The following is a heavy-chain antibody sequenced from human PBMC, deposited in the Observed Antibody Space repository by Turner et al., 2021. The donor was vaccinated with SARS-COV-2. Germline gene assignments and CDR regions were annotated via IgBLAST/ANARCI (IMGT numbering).Heavy chain of an antibody. CDR3: VKFHFYLDSGRSSSGDH. CDR1: GFTFSEYA. CDR2: ISGPGYNT. Sequence: EVQLVESGGGLVQPGGSLRLSCAGSGFTFSEYAMSWVRQAPGQGLEWLSDISGPGYNTYFADAVKGRFTISRDNSRNTVYLHMDSLRVEDTARYYCVKFHFYLDSGRSSSGDHWGQGTLVTVSS. D-gene: IGHD3-3*02. J-gene: IGHJ4*02. V-gene: IGHV3-23*04.